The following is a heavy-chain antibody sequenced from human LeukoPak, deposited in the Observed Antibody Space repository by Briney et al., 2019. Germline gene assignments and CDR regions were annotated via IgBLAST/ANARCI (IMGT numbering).Heavy chain of an antibody. CDR1: GGTFSSYA. CDR3: GKKAGDCGGGSCYSIDY. J-gene: IGHJ4*02. D-gene: IGHD2-15*01. Sequence: ASVKVSCKASGGTFSSYAISWVRQAPGQGLEWMGGIIPIFGTPNYAQKFQGRVTITTDESTSTAYMEVSSLRSEDTAVYYCGKKAGDCGGGSCYSIDYWGQGTLVTVSS. CDR2: IIPIFGTP. V-gene: IGHV1-69*05.